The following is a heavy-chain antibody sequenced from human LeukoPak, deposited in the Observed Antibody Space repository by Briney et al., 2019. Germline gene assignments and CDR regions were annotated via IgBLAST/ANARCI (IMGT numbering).Heavy chain of an antibody. CDR3: ARDPSRDGYNLWFDP. CDR2: INHSGST. V-gene: IGHV4-34*01. Sequence: SETLSLTCAVYGGSFSGYYWXXXXQPPGKGLXXXXEINHSGSTNYNPSLKSRVTISVDTSKNQFSLKLSSVTAADTAVYYCARDPSRDGYNLWFDPWGQGTLVTVSS. J-gene: IGHJ5*02. CDR1: GGSFSGYY. D-gene: IGHD5-24*01.